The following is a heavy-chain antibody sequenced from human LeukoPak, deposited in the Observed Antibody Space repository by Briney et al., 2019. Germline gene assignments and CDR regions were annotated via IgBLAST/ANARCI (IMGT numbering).Heavy chain of an antibody. CDR1: GFTFSSYA. CDR2: ISYDGSNK. Sequence: GGSLRLSCSASGFTFSSYAMHWVRQAPGKGLEWVAVISYDGSNKYYADSVKGRFTISRDNSKNTLYLQMNSLRAEDTAVYYCAKDSGSSWVLPDYWGQGTLVTVSS. J-gene: IGHJ4*02. V-gene: IGHV3-30-3*01. CDR3: AKDSGSSWVLPDY. D-gene: IGHD6-13*01.